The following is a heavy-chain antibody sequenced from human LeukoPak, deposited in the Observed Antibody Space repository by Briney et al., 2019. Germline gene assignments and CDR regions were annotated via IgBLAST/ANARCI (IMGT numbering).Heavy chain of an antibody. CDR1: GGSINSGGYY. CDR3: ARRAPSAGYFDL. Sequence: SETLSLTCTVSGGSINSGGYYWSWIRQHPGKGLEWIGYIYYNGSTYYNPSLQSRVTISMDTSKNQFSLKLSSVTAADTAVYYCARRAPSAGYFDLWGRGTLVTVSS. J-gene: IGHJ2*01. V-gene: IGHV4-31*03. CDR2: IYYNGST.